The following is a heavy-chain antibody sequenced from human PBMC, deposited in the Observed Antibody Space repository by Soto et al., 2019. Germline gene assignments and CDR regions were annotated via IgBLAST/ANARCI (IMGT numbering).Heavy chain of an antibody. CDR3: ARDLGRMIQLWLRSGYNWFDP. J-gene: IGHJ5*02. Sequence: QVQLVQSGAEVKKPGASVKVSCKASGYTFTGYYMHWVGQAPGQGLEWTRWINPNSGGTNYAQKFQGRVTMTRDTSIRTAYMELSRMRSDDTAEYYCARDLGRMIQLWLRSGYNWFDPWGQGTLVTVSS. V-gene: IGHV1-2*02. CDR2: INPNSGGT. CDR1: GYTFTGYY. D-gene: IGHD5-18*01.